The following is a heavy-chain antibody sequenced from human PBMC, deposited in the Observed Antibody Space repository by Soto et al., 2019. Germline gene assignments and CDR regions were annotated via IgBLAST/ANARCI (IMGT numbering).Heavy chain of an antibody. V-gene: IGHV1-18*01. J-gene: IGHJ5*01. D-gene: IGHD1-20*01. CDR1: GYTFTSYG. Sequence: ASVKVACKASGYTFTSYGISWERQAPGQGLEWMGWISAYNGNTNYAQKLHGRVTMTTDTSTSTAYMELRSLRSDATAVYYCARDITGTTHWFDPPGQGTLVTVSS. CDR3: ARDITGTTHWFDP. CDR2: ISAYNGNT.